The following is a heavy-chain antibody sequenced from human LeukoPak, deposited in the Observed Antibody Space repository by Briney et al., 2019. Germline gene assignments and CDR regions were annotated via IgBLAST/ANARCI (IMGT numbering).Heavy chain of an antibody. CDR1: GFTFSSYA. D-gene: IGHD3-16*01. CDR3: ARDPRQLPTGGFDY. Sequence: GGSLRLSCAASGFTFSSYAMSWVRQAPGKGLEWVSAISGSGGSTYYADSVKGRFTISRDNPKNTLYLQMNSLRAEDTAVYYCARDPRQLPTGGFDYWGQGTLVTVSS. CDR2: ISGSGGST. V-gene: IGHV3-23*01. J-gene: IGHJ4*02.